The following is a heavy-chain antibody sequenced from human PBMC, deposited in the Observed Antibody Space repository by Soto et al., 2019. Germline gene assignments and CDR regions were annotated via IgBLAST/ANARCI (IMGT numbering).Heavy chain of an antibody. J-gene: IGHJ4*02. CDR1: GFTFSSYG. D-gene: IGHD6-19*01. CDR3: AKGPYSSGWYNFDY. CDR2: ISYDGSNK. V-gene: IGHV3-30*18. Sequence: QVQLVESGGGVVQPGRSLRLSCAASGFTFSSYGMHWVRQAPGKGLEWVAVISYDGSNKYYADSVKGRFTISRDNSKNTLYLQMNSLRAEDTAVYYCAKGPYSSGWYNFDYWGQGTLVTVSS.